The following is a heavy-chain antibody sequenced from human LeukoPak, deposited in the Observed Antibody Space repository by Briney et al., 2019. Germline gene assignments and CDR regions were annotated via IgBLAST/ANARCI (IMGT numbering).Heavy chain of an antibody. CDR1: GGSFSGYY. J-gene: IGHJ5*02. Sequence: SETLSLTCAVYGGSFSGYYWSWIRQPPGKGLEWIGEINHSGSTNYNPSLTSRVTISVDTSKNQFPLKLSSVPAADTAVYYCARLIAVAGTGPTNWFDPWGQGTLVTVSS. V-gene: IGHV4-34*01. D-gene: IGHD6-19*01. CDR3: ARLIAVAGTGPTNWFDP. CDR2: INHSGST.